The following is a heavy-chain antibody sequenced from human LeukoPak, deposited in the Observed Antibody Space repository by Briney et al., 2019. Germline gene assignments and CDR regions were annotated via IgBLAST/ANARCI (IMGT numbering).Heavy chain of an antibody. CDR1: GFTFGGYG. D-gene: IGHD1-14*01. J-gene: IGHJ4*02. CDR3: TRYNNDHFDY. Sequence: GGSLRLSCAASGFTFGGYGMHWFRQTPGKGLEWVAVIAYDGSRAFYADSVKGRFTIPRDNSKNMMSVQMDDLRAEDTAVYYCTRYNNDHFDYWGQGTLVTVSS. V-gene: IGHV3-33*08. CDR2: IAYDGSRA.